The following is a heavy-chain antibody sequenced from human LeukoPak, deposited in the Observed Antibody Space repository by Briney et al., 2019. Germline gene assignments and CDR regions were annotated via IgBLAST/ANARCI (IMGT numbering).Heavy chain of an antibody. Sequence: ASVKVSCKASGYTFTGYYMHWVRQAPGQGLEWMGWINPNSGGTNYAQKFQGRVTMTRDTSISTAYMELSRLRSDDTAVYYCARDLTNVLRFLEWGVPNWFDPWGQGTLVTVSS. J-gene: IGHJ5*02. CDR2: INPNSGGT. CDR1: GYTFTGYY. CDR3: ARDLTNVLRFLEWGVPNWFDP. D-gene: IGHD3-3*01. V-gene: IGHV1-2*02.